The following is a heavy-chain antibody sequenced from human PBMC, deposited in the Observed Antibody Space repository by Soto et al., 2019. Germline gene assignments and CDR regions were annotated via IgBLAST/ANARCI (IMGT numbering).Heavy chain of an antibody. CDR2: ISYDGSNK. CDR1: GFTFSSYG. J-gene: IGHJ4*02. Sequence: QVQLVESGGGVVQPGRSLRLSCAASGFTFSSYGMHRVRQAPGKGLEWVAVISYDGSNKYYADSVKGRFTISRDNSKNTLYLQMNSLRAEDTAVYYCAKLIGQQLTAIVDYWGQGTLVTVSS. CDR3: AKLIGQQLTAIVDY. D-gene: IGHD6-13*01. V-gene: IGHV3-30*18.